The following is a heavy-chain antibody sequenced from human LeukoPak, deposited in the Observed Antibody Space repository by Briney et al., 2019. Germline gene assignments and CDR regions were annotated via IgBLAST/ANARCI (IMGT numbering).Heavy chain of an antibody. D-gene: IGHD3-3*01. CDR2: ISPNSGGT. CDR1: GYTFAGYY. V-gene: IGHV1-2*06. J-gene: IGHJ6*02. Sequence: ASVKVCCKASGYTFAGYYMHWMRQAPGQGLEWMGRISPNSGGTNYAQKFQGRVTMTRDTSISTAYMELSRLRSDDTAVYYCAREAVRVITIFGVVNYYYYGMDVWGQGTTVTVSS. CDR3: AREAVRVITIFGVVNYYYYGMDV.